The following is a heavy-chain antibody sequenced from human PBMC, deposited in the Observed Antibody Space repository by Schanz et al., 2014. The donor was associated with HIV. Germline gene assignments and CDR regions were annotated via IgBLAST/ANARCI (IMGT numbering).Heavy chain of an antibody. V-gene: IGHV3-23*01. CDR3: STYNYGSGHDY. J-gene: IGHJ4*02. Sequence: EEHLLESGGDLIQPGGSLRLSCVASGFPFSNFAMSWVRQDPGRGLEWVSAISTGGERTFYADSVKGRFTISRDNSKNTLYLQMNSLRAEDTAIYHCSTYNYGSGHDYRGQGTLVTVSS. CDR1: GFPFSNFA. CDR2: ISTGGERT. D-gene: IGHD3-10*01.